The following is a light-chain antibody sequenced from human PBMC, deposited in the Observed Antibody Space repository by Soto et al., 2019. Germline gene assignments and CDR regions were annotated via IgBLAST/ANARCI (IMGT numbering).Light chain of an antibody. CDR3: QQSYSTSYT. CDR2: AAS. V-gene: IGKV1-39*01. CDR1: QNIHDY. Sequence: DIQMTQSPSSLSASVGDRVTITCRTSQNIHDYLNWYQHKPGKAPELLIYAASSLQSGVPSRFSATGSGTDFTRTISSLQPEDCATYYCQQSYSTSYTFGQGTKLEI. J-gene: IGKJ2*01.